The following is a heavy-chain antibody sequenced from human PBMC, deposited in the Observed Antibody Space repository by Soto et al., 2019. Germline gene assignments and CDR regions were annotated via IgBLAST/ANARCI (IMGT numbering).Heavy chain of an antibody. CDR2: IYYSGST. CDR3: ARLPHPW. CDR1: GGSISSYY. V-gene: IGHV4-59*08. J-gene: IGHJ4*02. Sequence: SETLSLTCTVSGGSISSYYWSWIRQPPGKGLEWIGYIYYSGSTNYNPSLKSRVTISVDTSKNQFSLKLSSVTAADTAVYYCARLPHPWWGQGTLVTVSS.